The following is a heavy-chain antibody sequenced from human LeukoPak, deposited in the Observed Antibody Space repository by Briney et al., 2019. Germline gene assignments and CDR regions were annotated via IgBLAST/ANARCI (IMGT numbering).Heavy chain of an antibody. V-gene: IGHV3-21*01. D-gene: IGHD6-19*01. J-gene: IGHJ4*02. CDR1: GFTFSSYS. Sequence: GGSLRLSCAASGFTFSSYSMNWVRQAPGKGLEWVSSISSSSSYIYYADSVKGRFTISRDNAKNSLYLQMNSLRAEDTAVYYCARDRGRIAVALDYWGQGTLVTVSS. CDR2: ISSSSSYI. CDR3: ARDRGRIAVALDY.